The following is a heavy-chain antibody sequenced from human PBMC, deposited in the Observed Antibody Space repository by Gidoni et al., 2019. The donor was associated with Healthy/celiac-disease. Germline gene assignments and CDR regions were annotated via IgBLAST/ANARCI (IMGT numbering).Heavy chain of an antibody. D-gene: IGHD5-12*01. J-gene: IGHJ4*02. Sequence: QLQLQESGPGLVKPSETLSLTCTVSGGSISSSSYYWGWIRQPPGKGLEWIGSIYYSGSTYDNPSLKSRVTIAVDTSKNQFSRKLSAVTAADTAVYYCARASSGYAGFDYGGQGTLVTVSS. V-gene: IGHV4-39*01. CDR2: IYYSGST. CDR1: GGSISSSSYY. CDR3: ARASSGYAGFDY.